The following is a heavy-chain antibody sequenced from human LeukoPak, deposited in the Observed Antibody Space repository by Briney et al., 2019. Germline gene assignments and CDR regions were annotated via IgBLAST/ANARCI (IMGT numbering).Heavy chain of an antibody. V-gene: IGHV4-34*01. CDR3: ARVRCSSTSCYLRGKKWFDP. J-gene: IGHJ5*02. Sequence: SETPSLTCAVYGGSFSGYYWSWIRQPPGKWLELIGEINHSGSTNYNPSLKSRVTISVDTSKNQFSLKLSSVTAADTAVYYCARVRCSSTSCYLRGKKWFDPWGQGTLVTVSS. D-gene: IGHD2-2*01. CDR1: GGSFSGYY. CDR2: INHSGST.